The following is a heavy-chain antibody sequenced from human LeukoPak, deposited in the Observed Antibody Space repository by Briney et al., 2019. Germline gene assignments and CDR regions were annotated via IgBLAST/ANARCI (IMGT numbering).Heavy chain of an antibody. Sequence: GGSLRLSCADSGFTFSSYAMSWVRQAPGKGLERVSAISPSGAGTYYADSVKGRFTISRDNSKNTLYLQMNSLRAEDTALYYCARSSGTYFRWFDPWGQGTLVTVSS. J-gene: IGHJ5*02. CDR1: GFTFSSYA. V-gene: IGHV3-23*01. CDR3: ARSSGTYFRWFDP. CDR2: ISPSGAGT. D-gene: IGHD1-26*01.